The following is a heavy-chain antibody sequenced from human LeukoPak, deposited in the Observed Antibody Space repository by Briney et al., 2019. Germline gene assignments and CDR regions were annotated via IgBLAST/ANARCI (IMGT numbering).Heavy chain of an antibody. Sequence: AGGSLRLSCAASGFTFSSYAVSWVRQAPGKGLQWVSGITGSGGSTYYADSVKGRFTISRDNSKNTLYLQMSSLRAEDTAVYYCAKGPNFWLTPTAFDIWGQGTKVTVSS. D-gene: IGHD3-3*01. CDR2: ITGSGGST. V-gene: IGHV3-23*01. CDR3: AKGPNFWLTPTAFDI. CDR1: GFTFSSYA. J-gene: IGHJ3*02.